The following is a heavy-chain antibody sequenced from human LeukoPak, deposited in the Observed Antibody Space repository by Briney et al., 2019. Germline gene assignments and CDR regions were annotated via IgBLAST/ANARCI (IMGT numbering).Heavy chain of an antibody. CDR2: IYSGGST. J-gene: IGHJ6*04. V-gene: IGHV3-53*01. D-gene: IGHD3-10*01. CDR1: GFTVSSNY. CDR3: ARDSRLLWFGEFIPPSMDV. Sequence: LSGGSLRLSCAASGFTVSSNYMSWVRQAPGKGLEWVSVIYSGGSTYYADSVKGRFTISRDNSKNTLYLQMNSLRAEDTAVYYCARDSRLLWFGEFIPPSMDVWGKGTTVTVSS.